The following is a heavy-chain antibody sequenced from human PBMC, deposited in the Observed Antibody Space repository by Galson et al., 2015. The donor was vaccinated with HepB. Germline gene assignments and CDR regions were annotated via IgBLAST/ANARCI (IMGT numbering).Heavy chain of an antibody. CDR2: IRYDGSNK. V-gene: IGHV3-30*02. Sequence: SLRLSCAASGFPFSNYAMYWVRQAPGKGLEWVASIRYDGSNKDYVDSVKGRFTVSRDNSKNTLFLQMNSLRAEDTAVYHCAKRRRGHSGYDGGAAFDGGGHGTMVTVSS. CDR3: AKRRRGHSGYDGGAAFDG. J-gene: IGHJ3*01. CDR1: GFPFSNYA. D-gene: IGHD5-12*01.